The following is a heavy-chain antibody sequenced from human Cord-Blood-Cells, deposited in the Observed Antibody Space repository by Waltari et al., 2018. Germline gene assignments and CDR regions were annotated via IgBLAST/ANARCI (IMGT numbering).Heavy chain of an antibody. D-gene: IGHD6-6*01. CDR3: ARDPRQLGFDY. V-gene: IGHV4-38-2*02. Sequence: QVQLQESGPGLVKPSETLSLTCAASGYSIRSGYYWGWIRQPPGQGLEWVGSIYHSGSTYYNPSLKSRVTISVDTSKNQFSLKLSSVTAADTAVYYCARDPRQLGFDYWGQGTLVTVSS. CDR2: IYHSGST. J-gene: IGHJ4*02. CDR1: GYSIRSGYY.